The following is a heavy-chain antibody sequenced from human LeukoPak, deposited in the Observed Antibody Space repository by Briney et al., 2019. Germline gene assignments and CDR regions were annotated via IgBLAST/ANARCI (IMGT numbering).Heavy chain of an antibody. CDR2: IYHSGST. V-gene: IGHV4-4*02. D-gene: IGHD6-13*01. J-gene: IGHJ5*02. CDR3: ARQLVAAGTNWFDP. Sequence: PSETLSLTCAVSGGSISSGNWWSWVRQPPGNGLEWIGEIYHSGSTNYSPSLKSRVTISVDKSKNQLSLNLNSVTVADTAVYYCARQLVAAGTNWFDPWGQGTLVTVSS. CDR1: GGSISSGNW.